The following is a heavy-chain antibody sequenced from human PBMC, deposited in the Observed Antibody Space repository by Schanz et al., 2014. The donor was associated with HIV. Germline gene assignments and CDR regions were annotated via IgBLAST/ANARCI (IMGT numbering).Heavy chain of an antibody. CDR3: AKDVYRSGWFYFDS. V-gene: IGHV3-21*04. D-gene: IGHD6-19*01. CDR2: ISSSSSFI. Sequence: EVQLVESGGGLVKPGGSLRLSCAASGFSFSVYSMNWVRQAPGKGLEWVSSISSSSSFIYYADSVKGRFTIARDNTKNSLFLQMNSLRAEDTAVYYCAKDVYRSGWFYFDSWGQGTPVTVSS. CDR1: GFSFSVYS. J-gene: IGHJ4*02.